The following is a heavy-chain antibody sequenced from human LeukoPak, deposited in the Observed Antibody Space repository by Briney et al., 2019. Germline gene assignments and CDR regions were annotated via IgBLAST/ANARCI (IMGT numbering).Heavy chain of an antibody. Sequence: PGGSLRLSWAASGFTVSSNYMSWVRQAPGKGLEWVSVIYSGGSTYYADSVKGRFTISRDNSKNTLYLQMNSLRAEDTAVYYCARGPSSWKDYWGQGTLVTVSS. V-gene: IGHV3-66*01. J-gene: IGHJ4*02. CDR1: GFTVSSNY. D-gene: IGHD6-13*01. CDR2: IYSGGST. CDR3: ARGPSSWKDY.